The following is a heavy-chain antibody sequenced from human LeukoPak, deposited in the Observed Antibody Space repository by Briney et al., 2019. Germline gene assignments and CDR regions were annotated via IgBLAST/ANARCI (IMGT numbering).Heavy chain of an antibody. V-gene: IGHV3-23*01. CDR2: ISDSGGST. CDR3: ARSGNSSYGYGPYYYYYMDV. J-gene: IGHJ6*03. Sequence: GGSLRLSCAASGISFSDYYMSWIRQAPGQGLEWVSAISDSGGSTYYADSVKGRFTISRDNSKNTLYLQMNSLRAEDTAVYYCARSGNSSYGYGPYYYYYMDVWGKGTTVTISS. D-gene: IGHD5-18*01. CDR1: GISFSDYY.